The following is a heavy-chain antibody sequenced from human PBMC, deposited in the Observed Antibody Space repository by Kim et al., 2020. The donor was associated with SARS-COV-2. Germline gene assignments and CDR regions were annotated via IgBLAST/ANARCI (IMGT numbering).Heavy chain of an antibody. D-gene: IGHD3-22*01. Sequence: GGSLRLSCAASGFTVSSNYMSWVRQAPGKGLEWVSVIYSGGSTYYADSVKGRFTISRHNSKNTLYLQMNSLRAEDTAVYYCATYYYDSSGYYGWFDPWGQGTLVTVSS. V-gene: IGHV3-53*04. CDR3: ATYYYDSSGYYGWFDP. J-gene: IGHJ5*02. CDR1: GFTVSSNY. CDR2: IYSGGST.